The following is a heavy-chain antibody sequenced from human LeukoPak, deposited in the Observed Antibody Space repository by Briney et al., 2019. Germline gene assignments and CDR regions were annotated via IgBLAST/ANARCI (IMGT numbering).Heavy chain of an antibody. CDR3: ARSRITGSDDAFDI. V-gene: IGHV1-18*01. Sequence: ASVKVSCKASGYTFTSYGISWVRQAPGQGLEWMGWISAYNGNTNYAQKLQGRVTMTTDTSTSTAYMELRNLRSDDTAVYYCARSRITGSDDAFDIWGQGTMVTVSS. J-gene: IGHJ3*02. CDR2: ISAYNGNT. D-gene: IGHD1-20*01. CDR1: GYTFTSYG.